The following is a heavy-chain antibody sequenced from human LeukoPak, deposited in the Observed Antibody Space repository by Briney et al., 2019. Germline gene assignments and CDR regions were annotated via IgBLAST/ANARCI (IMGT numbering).Heavy chain of an antibody. V-gene: IGHV4-34*01. CDR1: GESFNGYY. CDR2: INHSGST. D-gene: IGHD5-12*01. CDR3: ARHIGPHDY. J-gene: IGHJ4*02. Sequence: SESLSLTCAVYGESFNGYYWSWIRQPPGKGLEWIGEINHSGSTNYNPSLKSRVTISVDTSKNQFALKLSSVTAADTAVYYCARHIGPHDYWGQGTLVTVSS.